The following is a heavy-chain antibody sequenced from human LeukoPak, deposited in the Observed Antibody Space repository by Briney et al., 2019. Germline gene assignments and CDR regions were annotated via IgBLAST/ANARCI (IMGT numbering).Heavy chain of an antibody. CDR2: IRHDGSIK. V-gene: IGHV3-30*02. Sequence: GGSLRLSCAASGITFSRYAMSWARQAPGKGLEWVAFIRHDGSIKNYADSVKGRSTISRDNSKNTLYLQMNSLRAEDTAVYYCAKDSLADTDYWGQGTLVTVSS. CDR1: GITFSRYA. D-gene: IGHD3-16*01. CDR3: AKDSLADTDY. J-gene: IGHJ4*02.